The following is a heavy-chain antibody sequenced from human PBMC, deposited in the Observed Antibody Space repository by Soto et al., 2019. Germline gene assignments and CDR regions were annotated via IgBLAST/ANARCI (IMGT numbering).Heavy chain of an antibody. CDR3: ARGPVDTAMVSGDFDY. Sequence: QVQLVQSGAEVKKPGASVKVSCKASGYTFTGYYTHWVRQAPGQGLEWMGWINPNSGGTNYAQKFQGWVTMTRDKSISTAHMELSMLRSDDTAVYYCARGPVDTAMVSGDFDYWGQGTLVTVSS. CDR2: INPNSGGT. J-gene: IGHJ4*02. CDR1: GYTFTGYY. V-gene: IGHV1-2*04. D-gene: IGHD5-18*01.